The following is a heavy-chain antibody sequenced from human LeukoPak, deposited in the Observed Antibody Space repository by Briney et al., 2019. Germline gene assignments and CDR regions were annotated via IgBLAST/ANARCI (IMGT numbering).Heavy chain of an antibody. D-gene: IGHD3-10*01. V-gene: IGHV4-34*01. CDR2: INHSGST. CDR3: AREGSGSHYPSHFDY. J-gene: IGHJ4*02. Sequence: KASETLSLTCAVYGGSFSGYFWTWIRQPPGKGLEWIGEINHSGSTNYNPSLKSRVTISVDTSKNQFSLELSSVTAADTAVYYCAREGSGSHYPSHFDYWGQGTLVTVSS. CDR1: GGSFSGYF.